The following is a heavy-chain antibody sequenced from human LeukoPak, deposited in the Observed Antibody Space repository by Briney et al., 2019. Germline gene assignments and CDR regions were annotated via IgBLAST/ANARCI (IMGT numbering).Heavy chain of an antibody. Sequence: SVKVSCKASGGTFSSYAISWVRQAPGQGPEWMGGIIPIFGIANYAQKFQGRVTITADKSTSTAYMELSSLRSEDTAVYYCARTKRGSPDGFDYWGQGTLVIVSS. CDR3: ARTKRGSPDGFDY. D-gene: IGHD1-26*01. CDR1: GGTFSSYA. CDR2: IIPIFGIA. V-gene: IGHV1-69*10. J-gene: IGHJ4*02.